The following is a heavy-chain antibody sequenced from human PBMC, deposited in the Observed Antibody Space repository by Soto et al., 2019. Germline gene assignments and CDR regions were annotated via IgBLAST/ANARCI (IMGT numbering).Heavy chain of an antibody. CDR3: ARARGQWLVTTEYDC. D-gene: IGHD6-19*01. J-gene: IGHJ4*02. CDR1: GYTFSSYG. Sequence: GASVKVSCKASGYTFSSYGISWVRQAPGQGLEWMGWISGYNGNADYAQNLQGRVTMTTDTSTSTAYMELRSLRSDDTAVYCCARARGQWLVTTEYDCWGQGTLVTVSS. V-gene: IGHV1-18*01. CDR2: ISGYNGNA.